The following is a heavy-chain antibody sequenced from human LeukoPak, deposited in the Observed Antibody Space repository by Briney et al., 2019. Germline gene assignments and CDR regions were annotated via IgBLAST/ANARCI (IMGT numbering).Heavy chain of an antibody. J-gene: IGHJ4*02. CDR3: ARVTDGDYPDY. CDR2: IWEDGTNI. D-gene: IGHD4-17*01. V-gene: IGHV3-33*01. CDR1: GFTFSRYG. Sequence: GGSLRLSCAASGFTFSRYGMHWVRQAPGKGLEWVAVIWEDGTNIYYADSVKGRFTISRDNSKNTLYLQMNSLRAEDTAVYYCARVTDGDYPDYWGQGTLVTVSS.